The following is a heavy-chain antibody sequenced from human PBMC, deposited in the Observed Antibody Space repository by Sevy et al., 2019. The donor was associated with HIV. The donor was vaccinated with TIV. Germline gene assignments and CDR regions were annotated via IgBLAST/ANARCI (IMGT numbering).Heavy chain of an antibody. CDR2: ISSGGDYI. J-gene: IGHJ4*02. V-gene: IGHV3-21*01. D-gene: IGHD5-18*01. CDR1: GFTFSSYI. CDR3: ARDEYSYASGFDY. Sequence: GGSLRLSCAASGFTFSSYIMNWVRQAPGMGLEWVSSISSGGDYIYYTNSVKGRFTISRANAKNSLYLHMNSLRAEDTAEYYCARDEYSYASGFDYWGQGPLVTVSS.